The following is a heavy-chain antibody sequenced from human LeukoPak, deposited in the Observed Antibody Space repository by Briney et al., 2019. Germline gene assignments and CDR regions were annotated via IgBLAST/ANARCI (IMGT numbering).Heavy chain of an antibody. J-gene: IGHJ4*02. D-gene: IGHD3-3*01. CDR3: AAGEGVTYYDFWSGYYRFDY. V-gene: IGHV1-69*13. CDR1: GGTFSSYA. Sequence: ASVKVSCKASGGTFSSYAISWVRQAPGQGLEWMGGIIPIFGTANYAQKFQGRVTITADESTSTAYMELSSLRSEDTAVYYCAAGEGVTYYDFWSGYYRFDYWGQGTLVTVSS. CDR2: IIPIFGTA.